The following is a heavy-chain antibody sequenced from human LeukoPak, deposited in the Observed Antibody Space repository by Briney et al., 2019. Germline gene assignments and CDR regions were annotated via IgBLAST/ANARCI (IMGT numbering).Heavy chain of an antibody. CDR1: GYTFTSYG. D-gene: IGHD3-10*01. J-gene: IGHJ4*02. CDR2: ISAYNGNT. Sequence: GASVKVSCKASGYTFTSYGISWVRQAPGQGLEWMGWISAYNGNTKYSQNFQGRVTITRDTSTSTAYMELSSLRSEDTAVYYSARDQNSPYYGSGRFFDYWGQGTLVTVSS. V-gene: IGHV1-18*01. CDR3: ARDQNSPYYGSGRFFDY.